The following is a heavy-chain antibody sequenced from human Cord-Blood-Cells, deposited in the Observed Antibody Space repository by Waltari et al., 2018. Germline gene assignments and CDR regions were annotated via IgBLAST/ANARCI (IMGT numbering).Heavy chain of an antibody. D-gene: IGHD2-8*01. V-gene: IGHV3-23*01. CDR2: ISGSGCIT. J-gene: IGHJ3*02. CDR1: GFTFSSYA. Sequence: EVQLLESGGGLVQPGGSLRLSCAASGFTFSSYAMSWVRQAPGKGLEGVSAISGSGCITYCTDSVKGRFTISRENSKNTLYLQMNSLRAEDTAVYYCAKVSPPYCTNGVCYAFDIWGQGTMVTVSS. CDR3: AKVSPPYCTNGVCYAFDI.